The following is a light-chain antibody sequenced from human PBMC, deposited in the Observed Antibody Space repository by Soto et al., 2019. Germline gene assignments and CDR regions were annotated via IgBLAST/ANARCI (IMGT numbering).Light chain of an antibody. CDR2: AAS. J-gene: IGKJ1*01. V-gene: IGKV1-39*01. CDR3: QQSYNNPRT. Sequence: DIHMTQAPSSLPASVGYRFTITCRASQTIGNYLNWYQQRPGKAPNLLISAASTLQSGVPSRFSGSGSGTDFTLTITSLQPEDFEPYYCQQSYNNPRTFGQGTKVDIK. CDR1: QTIGNY.